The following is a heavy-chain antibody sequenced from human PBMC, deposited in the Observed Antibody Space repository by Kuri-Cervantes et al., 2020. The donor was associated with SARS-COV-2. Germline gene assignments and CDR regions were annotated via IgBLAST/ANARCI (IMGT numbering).Heavy chain of an antibody. Sequence: SETLSLTCTLSGGSISGYYWSWIRQSAGKGLEFIGRVYSSGGTNYNPSLESRVTMSIDTAKNQVSLRLTSVTAADTAVYYCAREDNWNPPRWGQGTLVTVPS. CDR1: GGSISGYY. D-gene: IGHD1-20*01. CDR3: AREDNWNPPR. V-gene: IGHV4-4*07. CDR2: VYSSGGT. J-gene: IGHJ4*02.